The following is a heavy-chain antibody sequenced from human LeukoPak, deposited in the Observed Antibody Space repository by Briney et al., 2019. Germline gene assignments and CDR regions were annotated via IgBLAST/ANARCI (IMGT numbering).Heavy chain of an antibody. Sequence: ASVKVSCKASGYTFTSNYIHWVRQAPGQGLEWMGMIYPRDGSTSYAQKFQGRVTVTRDTSTSTVHMELSGLRSEDTAVYYCAGDQEGFCYRGQGTPVTASS. V-gene: IGHV1-46*01. J-gene: IGHJ4*02. D-gene: IGHD3-3*01. CDR1: GYTFTSNY. CDR2: IYPRDGST. CDR3: AGDQEGFCY.